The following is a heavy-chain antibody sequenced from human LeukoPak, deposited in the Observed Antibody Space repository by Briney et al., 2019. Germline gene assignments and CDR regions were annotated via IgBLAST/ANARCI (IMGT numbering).Heavy chain of an antibody. CDR3: AKDRARVRGVIYYGMDV. V-gene: IGHV3-23*01. D-gene: IGHD3-10*01. Sequence: TGGSLRLSCAASGFTFSSYAMSWVRQAPGKGLEWVSAISGSGGSTYYADSVKGRFTISRDNSKNTLYLQMNSLRAEDTAVYYCAKDRARVRGVIYYGMDVWGQGTTVTVSS. CDR2: ISGSGGST. J-gene: IGHJ6*02. CDR1: GFTFSSYA.